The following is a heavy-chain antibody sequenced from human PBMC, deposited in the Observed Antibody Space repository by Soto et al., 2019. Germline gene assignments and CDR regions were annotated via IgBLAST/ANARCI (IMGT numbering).Heavy chain of an antibody. CDR2: IKTKTDGGTI. D-gene: IGHD5-12*01. CDR3: TTVGRSGYDE. CDR1: GFTFSNVW. V-gene: IGHV3-15*01. J-gene: IGHJ4*02. Sequence: XGSLRLSCSAAGFTFSNVWMTWVRQAPGKALDWVGRIKTKTDGGTIDHAAPVKGRFIISRDDSRNTLYLQMNSLKPEDTAVYYCTTVGRSGYDEWGQGTLVTVSS.